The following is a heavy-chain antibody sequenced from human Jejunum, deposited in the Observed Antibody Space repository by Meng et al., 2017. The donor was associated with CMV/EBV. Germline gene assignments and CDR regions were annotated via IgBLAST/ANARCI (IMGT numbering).Heavy chain of an antibody. CDR1: FTFGDYA. CDR2: IRTYIYGETT. D-gene: IGHD1-26*01. J-gene: IGHJ4*01. Sequence: FTFGDYAMSWVRQAPGKGLEWVAFIRTYIYGETTEYAASVKGRFTISRDDSKNIAYLQLNSLETEDTAVYFCTRGHSGNSRYYFDYWGHGTLVTVSS. V-gene: IGHV3-49*04. CDR3: TRGHSGNSRYYFDY.